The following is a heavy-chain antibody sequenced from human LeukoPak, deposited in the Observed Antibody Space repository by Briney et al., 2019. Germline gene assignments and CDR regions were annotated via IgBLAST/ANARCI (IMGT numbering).Heavy chain of an antibody. CDR1: GGSFSGYY. D-gene: IGHD6-13*01. CDR2: INHSGST. CDR3: ARLPDEYRSSWDDDY. J-gene: IGHJ4*02. Sequence: NASETLSLTCAVYGGSFSGYYWSWIRQPPGKGLEWIGAINHSGSTNYNPSLKSRVTISVDTSTTQFSLKLSSGTAADTAVYYCARLPDEYRSSWDDDYWGQGTLVTVSS. V-gene: IGHV4-34*01.